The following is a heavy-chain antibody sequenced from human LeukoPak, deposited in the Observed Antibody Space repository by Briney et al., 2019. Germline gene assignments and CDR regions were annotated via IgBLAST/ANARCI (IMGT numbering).Heavy chain of an antibody. CDR2: INPNNGGT. V-gene: IGHV1-2*02. CDR3: ARACGSGSYYNELCY. Sequence: ASVKVSCKASGYIFTGYYMHWVRQAPGQGLEWMGWINPNNGGTNYAQKFQGRVTMTRDTSISTAYMELSSLRSDDTAVYYCARACGSGSYYNELCYWGQGTLVTVSS. D-gene: IGHD3-10*01. CDR1: GYIFTGYY. J-gene: IGHJ4*02.